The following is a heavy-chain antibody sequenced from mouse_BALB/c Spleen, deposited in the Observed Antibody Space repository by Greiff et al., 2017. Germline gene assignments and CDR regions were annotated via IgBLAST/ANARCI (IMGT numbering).Heavy chain of an antibody. CDR3: ARDNRYDGRWFAY. D-gene: IGHD2-14*01. Sequence: EVKLMESGGGLVKPGGSLKLSCAASGFTFSDYYMYWVRQTPEKRLEWVATISDGGSYTYYPDSVKGRFTISRDNAKNNLYLQMSSLKSEDTAMYYCARDNRYDGRWFAYWGQGTLVTVSA. CDR2: ISDGGSYT. J-gene: IGHJ3*01. V-gene: IGHV5-4*02. CDR1: GFTFSDYY.